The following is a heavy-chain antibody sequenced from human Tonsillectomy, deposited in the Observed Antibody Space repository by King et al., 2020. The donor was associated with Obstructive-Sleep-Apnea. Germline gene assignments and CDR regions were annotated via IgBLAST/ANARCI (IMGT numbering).Heavy chain of an antibody. CDR2: IKHSGST. CDR1: GGSFSGYY. D-gene: IGHD3-3*01. J-gene: IGHJ4*02. CDR3: ARGPYDFWRGRLFDY. V-gene: IGHV4-34*01. Sequence: VQLQQWGAGLLKPSETLSLTCAVYGGSFSGYYWSWIRQPPGKGLEWIGEIKHSGSTNYNPSLKIHVTISVDTSKNQFSLKLSSVTAADTAVYYCARGPYDFWRGRLFDYWGQGTLVTVSS.